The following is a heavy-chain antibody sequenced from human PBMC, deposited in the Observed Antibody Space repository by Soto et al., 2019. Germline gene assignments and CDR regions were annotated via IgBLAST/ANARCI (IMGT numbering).Heavy chain of an antibody. V-gene: IGHV1-18*01. D-gene: IGHD6-19*01. CDR2: ISAYNGNT. CDR3: ARAGLQWLVLSSNWFDP. J-gene: IGHJ5*02. CDR1: GYTFTSYG. Sequence: QVQLVQSGAEVKKPGASVKVSCKASGYTFTSYGISWVRQAPGQGLEWMGWISAYNGNTNYAQKLQGRVTMTTDTSTSTAYMELRRLRSDDTAVYYCARAGLQWLVLSSNWFDPWGQGTLVTVSS.